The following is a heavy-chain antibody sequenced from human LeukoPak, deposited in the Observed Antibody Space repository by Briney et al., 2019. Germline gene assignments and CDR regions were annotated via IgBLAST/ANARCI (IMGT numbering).Heavy chain of an antibody. V-gene: IGHV1-8*01. Sequence: ASVKASCKASGYTFIDYDINWVRQAPGQGLEWMGWMNTVLGSAGYAQKFQDRVTMTRDTSISTAYLELSSLGSEDTATYYCVRGIIHQLLLDFWGQGSLVTVSS. J-gene: IGHJ4*02. CDR2: MNTVLGSA. CDR1: GYTFIDYD. D-gene: IGHD2-2*01. CDR3: VRGIIHQLLLDF.